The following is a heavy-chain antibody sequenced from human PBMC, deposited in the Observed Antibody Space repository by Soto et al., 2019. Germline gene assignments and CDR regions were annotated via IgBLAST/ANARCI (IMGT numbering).Heavy chain of an antibody. Sequence: QVQLVQSGAEVKKPVASVKVSCKASGYTFTSYGISWVREAPGQGLEWMGWISAYNGNTNYAQKLQGRVTMTTDTSTSTAYMELRSLRSDDTAVYYFARSEQWLEGGEKNWFDPWGQGTLVTVSS. D-gene: IGHD6-19*01. CDR1: GYTFTSYG. J-gene: IGHJ5*02. CDR2: ISAYNGNT. V-gene: IGHV1-18*01. CDR3: ARSEQWLEGGEKNWFDP.